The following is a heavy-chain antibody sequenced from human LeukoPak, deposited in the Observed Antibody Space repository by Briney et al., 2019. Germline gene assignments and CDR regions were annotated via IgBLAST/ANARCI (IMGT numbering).Heavy chain of an antibody. CDR1: GFTFSSSA. D-gene: IGHD6-19*01. CDR2: ISNNGGYT. Sequence: PGGSLRLSCAASGFTFSSSAMSWVRQAPGKGLEWVSAISNNGGYTYYADSVQGRFTISRDNSKSTLCLQMNSLRAEDTAVYYCARGHKYSSGWYLGYYYYGMDVWGQGTTVTVSS. J-gene: IGHJ6*02. CDR3: ARGHKYSSGWYLGYYYYGMDV. V-gene: IGHV3-23*01.